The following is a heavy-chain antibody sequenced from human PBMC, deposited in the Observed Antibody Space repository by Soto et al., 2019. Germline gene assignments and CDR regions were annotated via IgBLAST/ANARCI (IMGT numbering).Heavy chain of an antibody. CDR2: IYYSGST. CDR1: GGSISSGDYY. Sequence: QVQLQESGPGLVKPSQTLSLTCTVSGGSISSGDYYWSWIRQPPGKGLEWIGYIYYSGSTYYNPSLKSRVTISVDTSKNQFSLKLSSVTAADTAVYYCARDQGGLMTTDLGGKYYYYYYGMDVRGQGTTVTVSS. CDR3: ARDQGGLMTTDLGGKYYYYYYGMDV. V-gene: IGHV4-30-4*01. D-gene: IGHD3-16*01. J-gene: IGHJ6*02.